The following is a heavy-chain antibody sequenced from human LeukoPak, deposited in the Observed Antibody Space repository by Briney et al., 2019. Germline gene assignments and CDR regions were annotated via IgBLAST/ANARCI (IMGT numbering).Heavy chain of an antibody. Sequence: GGSLRLSCAASGFTFSSYWMSWVRQAPGKGLEGVANIKPDGSEIYYVDSVKGRLTISRDNAKNSLYLQMNSLRAEDTAVYYCARDLLGPSYSHSSGWYRNDCWGQGTLVTVSS. J-gene: IGHJ4*02. CDR3: ARDLLGPSYSHSSGWYRNDC. CDR1: GFTFSSYW. D-gene: IGHD6-19*01. CDR2: IKPDGSEI. V-gene: IGHV3-7*01.